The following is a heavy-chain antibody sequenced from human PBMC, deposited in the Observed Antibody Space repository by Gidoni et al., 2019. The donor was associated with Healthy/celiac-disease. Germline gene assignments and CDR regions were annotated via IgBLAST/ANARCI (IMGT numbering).Heavy chain of an antibody. CDR1: GGTFSSYA. J-gene: IGHJ6*02. Sequence: QVQLVQSGAEVKKPGSSVKVSCKASGGTFSSYATSWVRQAPGQGLEWMGRIIPILGIANYAQKFQGRVTITADKSTSTAYMELSSLRSEDTAVYYCASDTLGYCSGGSCYYYYGMDVWGQGTTVTVSS. CDR2: IIPILGIA. CDR3: ASDTLGYCSGGSCYYYYGMDV. D-gene: IGHD2-15*01. V-gene: IGHV1-69*04.